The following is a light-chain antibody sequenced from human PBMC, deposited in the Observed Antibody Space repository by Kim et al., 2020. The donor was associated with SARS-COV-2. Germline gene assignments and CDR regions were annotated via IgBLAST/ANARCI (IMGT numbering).Light chain of an antibody. CDR1: QSVSSSY. J-gene: IGKJ5*01. Sequence: EIVLTQSPGTLSLSPGERATLSCRASQSVSSSYLAWYQQKPGQAPRLLIYGASTRATGIPDRFSGTGSGTDFTLTIIRLEPEDFALYYCQQYGGSPITFGQGTRLEIK. CDR2: GAS. CDR3: QQYGGSPIT. V-gene: IGKV3-20*01.